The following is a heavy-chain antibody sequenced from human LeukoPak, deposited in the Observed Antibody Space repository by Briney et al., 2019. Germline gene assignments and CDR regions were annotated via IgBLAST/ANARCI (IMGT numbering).Heavy chain of an antibody. J-gene: IGHJ4*02. V-gene: IGHV3-23*01. CDR1: GFTFSSYA. CDR2: ISGSGGST. Sequence: SGGSLRLSCAASGFTFSSYAMSWVRQAPGKGLEWVSAISGSGGSTYYADSVKGRFTISRDNSKNTLYLQMNSLRAEDTAVYYCAKDGRVTYYYDSSGRSYFDYWGQGTLVTVSS. CDR3: AKDGRVTYYYDSSGRSYFDY. D-gene: IGHD3-22*01.